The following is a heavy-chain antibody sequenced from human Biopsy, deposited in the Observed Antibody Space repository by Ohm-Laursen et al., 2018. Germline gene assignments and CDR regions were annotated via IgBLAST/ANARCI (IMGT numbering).Heavy chain of an antibody. CDR3: ARGGGYNWNNGWFDP. J-gene: IGHJ5*02. V-gene: IGHV1-69*13. D-gene: IGHD1/OR15-1a*01. Sequence: SVKVSCKASGYTFTSYDISWVRQAPGQGLEWMGGIIGIFRTAHYAQKFQGRVTITADEFMSTAYMELSSLRSEDTAVYYCARGGGYNWNNGWFDPWGQGTLVTVSS. CDR1: GYTFTSYD. CDR2: IIGIFRTA.